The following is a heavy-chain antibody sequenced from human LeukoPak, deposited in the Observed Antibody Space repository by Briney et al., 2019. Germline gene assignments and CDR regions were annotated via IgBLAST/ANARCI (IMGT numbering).Heavy chain of an antibody. CDR3: ASRDSSGYYYDAFDI. J-gene: IGHJ3*02. Sequence: ASVKVSCKDSGYTFTSYDINWVRQATGQGIEGMGWMNPNSGNTGYAQKFQGRVTMTRNTSIITAYMELSSLRSEDTAVYYCASRDSSGYYYDAFDIWGQGTMVTVSS. CDR1: GYTFTSYD. V-gene: IGHV1-8*01. D-gene: IGHD3-22*01. CDR2: MNPNSGNT.